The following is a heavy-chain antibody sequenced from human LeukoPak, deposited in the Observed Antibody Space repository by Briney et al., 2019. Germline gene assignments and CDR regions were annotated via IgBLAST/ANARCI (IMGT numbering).Heavy chain of an antibody. J-gene: IGHJ4*02. Sequence: SETLSLTCTVSGYSISSGYYWGWIRQPPGKGLEWIGSIYHSGSTYYNPSLKSRVTISVDTSKNQFSLKLSSVTAADTAVYYCARERGQQLTHFDYWGQGTLVTVS. CDR1: GYSISSGYY. D-gene: IGHD6-13*01. CDR3: ARERGQQLTHFDY. V-gene: IGHV4-38-2*02. CDR2: IYHSGST.